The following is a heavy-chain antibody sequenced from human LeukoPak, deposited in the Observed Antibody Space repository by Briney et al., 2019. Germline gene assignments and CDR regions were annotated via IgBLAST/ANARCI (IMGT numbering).Heavy chain of an antibody. D-gene: IGHD1-7*01. CDR2: IYYSGST. J-gene: IGHJ3*01. CDR1: GGSISSFY. Sequence: TSETLSLTCTVSGGSISSFYWSWIRQAPGKGLEWIGYIYYSGSTKYNPSLKSRVTISVDTSKNQFSLKLSSVTAADTAVYHCARQTGVTGTLDAFDVWGQGTTVTVSS. CDR3: ARQTGVTGTLDAFDV. V-gene: IGHV4-59*08.